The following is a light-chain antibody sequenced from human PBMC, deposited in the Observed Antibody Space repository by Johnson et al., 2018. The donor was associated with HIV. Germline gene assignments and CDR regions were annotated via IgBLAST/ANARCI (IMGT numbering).Light chain of an antibody. V-gene: IGLV1-51*02. CDR3: GTGDSSLSAGI. CDR2: ENN. Sequence: QSVLTQPPSVSAAPGQKVTISCSGSSSNIGNNYVSWYQQVPGTAPKLLIYENNKRPSGIPDRFSGSKSGTSATLGITGLQTGDEADYYCGTGDSSLSAGIFGPGTKVTVL. CDR1: SSNIGNNY. J-gene: IGLJ1*01.